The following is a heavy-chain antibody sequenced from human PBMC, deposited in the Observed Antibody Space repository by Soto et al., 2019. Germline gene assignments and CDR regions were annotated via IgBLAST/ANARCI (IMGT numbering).Heavy chain of an antibody. Sequence: PSETLSLTCTVSGGPLSSGSYYWSWIRQSPGQGLEWIGYIYYSGTTKYNPSLKSRVSISVDTSKNQFSLRLTSLSAADTAVYYCARAASPYFDLLGAFPPWGQGTLVTVPS. CDR2: IYYSGTT. CDR3: ARAASPYFDLLGAFPP. CDR1: GGPLSSGSYY. D-gene: IGHD3-9*01. J-gene: IGHJ5*02. V-gene: IGHV4-61*01.